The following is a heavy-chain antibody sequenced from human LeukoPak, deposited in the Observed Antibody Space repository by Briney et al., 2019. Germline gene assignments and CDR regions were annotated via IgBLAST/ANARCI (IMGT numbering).Heavy chain of an antibody. Sequence: GGSLRLSCAASGFTFSDYYMSWIRQAPGKGLEWVSYISSSGSTIYYADSVKGRFTISRDNAKNSLYLQMNSLRAEDTAVYYCSSSWTGYYYYGMDVWGQGTTVTVSS. J-gene: IGHJ6*02. CDR3: SSSWTGYYYYGMDV. CDR2: ISSSGSTI. V-gene: IGHV3-11*01. D-gene: IGHD6-13*01. CDR1: GFTFSDYY.